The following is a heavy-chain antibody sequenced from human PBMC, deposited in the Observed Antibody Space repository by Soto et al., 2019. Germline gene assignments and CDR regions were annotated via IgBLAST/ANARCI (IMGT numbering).Heavy chain of an antibody. Sequence: ASVKVSCKASGYTFTSYYMHWVRQAPGQGLEWMGIINPSGGSTSYAQKLQGRVTMTTDTSTSTAYMELRSLRSDDTAVYYCARDGDYGQGWFDPWGQGTLVTVSS. V-gene: IGHV1-46*01. CDR3: ARDGDYGQGWFDP. D-gene: IGHD4-17*01. CDR1: GYTFTSYY. J-gene: IGHJ5*02. CDR2: INPSGGST.